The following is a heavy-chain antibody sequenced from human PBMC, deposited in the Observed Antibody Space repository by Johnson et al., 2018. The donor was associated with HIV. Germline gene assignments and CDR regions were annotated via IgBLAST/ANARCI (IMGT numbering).Heavy chain of an antibody. D-gene: IGHD5-18*01. CDR2: LYSAGSA. CDR1: GFAVSSNY. Sequence: VQLVESGGGLVRPGGSLRLSCAASGFAVSSNYMNWVRQTPGQGLEWVSILYSAGSAYYADSVKGRFTISRDNSKNTLYLQMNSLRAEDTAVYYCAKHSYGLRGAFDIWDQGTMVTVSS. V-gene: IGHV3-66*04. CDR3: AKHSYGLRGAFDI. J-gene: IGHJ3*02.